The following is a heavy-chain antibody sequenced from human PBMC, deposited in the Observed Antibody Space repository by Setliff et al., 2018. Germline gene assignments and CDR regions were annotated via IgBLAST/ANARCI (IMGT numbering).Heavy chain of an antibody. CDR2: IYNSGKS. Sequence: SETLSLTCIVAGDSISNTGYYWEWIRQPPGKGLEWIGRIYNSGKSNNNPSPKIRVTISAHTSNNSFSLNLFSGTAADSAVYYWAGRDYSGGDFWGHGTLVTVSS. V-gene: IGHV4-39*02. CDR1: GDSISNTGYY. J-gene: IGHJ4*01. D-gene: IGHD4-4*01. CDR3: AGRDYSGGDF.